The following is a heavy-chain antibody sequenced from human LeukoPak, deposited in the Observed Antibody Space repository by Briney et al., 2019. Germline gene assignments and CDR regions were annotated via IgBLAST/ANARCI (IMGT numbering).Heavy chain of an antibody. CDR2: TQYDEKNK. D-gene: IGHD6-19*01. CDR1: GFTFSSYG. Sequence: PGGSLRLSCAASGFTFSSYGMHWVRQAPGKGLEWVAYTQYDEKNKHHAESVKGRFTISRDNSENTLYLQMNSLRPEDTAVYYCARDRAHSSGWSDKPLNYWGRGTLVTVSS. J-gene: IGHJ4*02. V-gene: IGHV3-30*02. CDR3: ARDRAHSSGWSDKPLNY.